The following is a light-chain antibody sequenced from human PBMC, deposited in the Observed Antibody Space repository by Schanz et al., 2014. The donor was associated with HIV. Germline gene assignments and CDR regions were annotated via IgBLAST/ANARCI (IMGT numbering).Light chain of an antibody. CDR2: EVT. CDR3: SSYTSSSTYNYV. Sequence: QSALTQPASVSGSPGQSITISCTGTRNDVGTYNLVSWYQQHPGKAPQLMIYEVTKRPSGVSDRFSGSKSDNTASLTISGLQADDEADYYCSSYTSSSTYNYVFGTGTKLTVL. J-gene: IGLJ1*01. CDR1: RNDVGTYNL. V-gene: IGLV2-14*02.